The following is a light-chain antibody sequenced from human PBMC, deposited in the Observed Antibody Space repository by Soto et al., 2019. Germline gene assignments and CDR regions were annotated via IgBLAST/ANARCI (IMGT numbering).Light chain of an antibody. V-gene: IGLV3-21*04. CDR3: QVWDIMTDNYV. CDR2: YDS. CDR1: NIGNKR. J-gene: IGLJ1*01. Sequence: SYELTQPPSVSVAPEKTATITCGGNNIGNKRVHWYRQKPGQAPVLVISYDSDRPSGIPERFSGSNSANTATLTISRVEAGDEADYYCQVWDIMTDNYVFGSGTKLTVL.